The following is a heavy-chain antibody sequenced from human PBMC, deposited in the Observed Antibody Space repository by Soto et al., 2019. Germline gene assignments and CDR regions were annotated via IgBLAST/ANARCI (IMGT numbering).Heavy chain of an antibody. J-gene: IGHJ6*02. CDR2: IDTSGTT. V-gene: IGHV4-4*07. CDR3: ARGPRGYVYYHGMDV. D-gene: IGHD3-16*01. CDR1: GGSISSYY. Sequence: LSLTCTVSGGSISSYYCSWIRQAAGKGLEWIGRIDTSGTTNYNPSLRSRVTMSVDASKNQFSLNLSSVTAADTAVYFCARGPRGYVYYHGMDVWGQGTTVTVS.